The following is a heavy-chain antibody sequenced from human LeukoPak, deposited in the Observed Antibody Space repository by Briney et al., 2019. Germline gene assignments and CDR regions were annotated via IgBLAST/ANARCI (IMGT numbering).Heavy chain of an antibody. CDR1: GGSISSHY. D-gene: IGHD3-22*01. V-gene: IGHV4-59*11. CDR3: ASVYDSSGYYNSRYFDY. CDR2: IYYSGST. Sequence: SETLSLTCTVSGGSISSHYWSWIRQPPGKGLEWIGYIYYSGSTNYNPSLKSRVTISVDTSKNQFSLKLSSVTAADTAVYYCASVYDSSGYYNSRYFDYWAREPWSPSPQ. J-gene: IGHJ4*02.